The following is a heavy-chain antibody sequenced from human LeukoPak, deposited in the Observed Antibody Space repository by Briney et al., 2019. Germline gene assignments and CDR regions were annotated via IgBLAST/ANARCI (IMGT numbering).Heavy chain of an antibody. D-gene: IGHD2-21*02. Sequence: PGRSLRLSCAPYGFTFSSYGMHWDRQAPGKGLEWVAVISYDGSNKYYADSVKGRFTISRDNSKNTLYLQMNSLRAEDTAVYYCAKDQVAYCGGDCLSGFDPWGQGTLVTVSS. CDR2: ISYDGSNK. CDR3: AKDQVAYCGGDCLSGFDP. CDR1: GFTFSSYG. V-gene: IGHV3-30*18. J-gene: IGHJ5*02.